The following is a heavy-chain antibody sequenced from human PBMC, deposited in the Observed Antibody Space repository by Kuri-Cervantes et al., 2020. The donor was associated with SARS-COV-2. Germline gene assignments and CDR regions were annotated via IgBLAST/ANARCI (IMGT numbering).Heavy chain of an antibody. CDR3: ARKLSDDSTDY. J-gene: IGHJ4*02. CDR1: GYTFTTYD. Sequence: ASVKVSCKASGYTFTTYDINWVRQAPGQGLEWMGWISAYNGNTNYAQKFQGRVTMTTDTSTSTVYMELRGLTSDDTAVYYCARKLSDDSTDYWGQGTLVTVSS. D-gene: IGHD1-1*01. CDR2: ISAYNGNT. V-gene: IGHV1-18*01.